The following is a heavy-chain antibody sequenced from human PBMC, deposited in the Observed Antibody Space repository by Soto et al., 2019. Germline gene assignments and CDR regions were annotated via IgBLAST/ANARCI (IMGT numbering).Heavy chain of an antibody. D-gene: IGHD2-21*02. Sequence: SVKVSCKASGGTFSSYAISWVRQAPGQGLEWMGGIIPIFGTANYAQKFQGRVTITADESTSTAYMELSSLRSEDTAVYYCAINLAYCGGDCLPGYCGQGTLVTVSS. V-gene: IGHV1-69*13. CDR2: IIPIFGTA. J-gene: IGHJ4*02. CDR1: GGTFSSYA. CDR3: AINLAYCGGDCLPGY.